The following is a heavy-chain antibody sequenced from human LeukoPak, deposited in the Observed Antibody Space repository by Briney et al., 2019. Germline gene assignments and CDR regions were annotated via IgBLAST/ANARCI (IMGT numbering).Heavy chain of an antibody. J-gene: IGHJ3*02. CDR1: GFTFSSYA. D-gene: IGHD3-16*02. CDR3: AKEEIMITFGGVIVGDAFDI. CDR2: ISGSGGST. V-gene: IGHV3-23*01. Sequence: GGSLRLSCAASGFTFSSYAMSWVRQAPGKGAEWVSAISGSGGSTYYADSVKGRFTISRDNSKNTLYLQMNSLRAEDTAVYYCAKEEIMITFGGVIVGDAFDIWGQGTMVTVSS.